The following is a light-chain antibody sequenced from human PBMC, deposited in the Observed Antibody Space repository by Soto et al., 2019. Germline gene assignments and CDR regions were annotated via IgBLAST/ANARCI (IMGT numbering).Light chain of an antibody. J-gene: IGKJ4*01. CDR3: QQRSNWPLT. CDR2: DAS. V-gene: IGKV3-11*01. Sequence: EIVLTQSPGTLYLSREERATLSCRASQSVSSYLAWYQQKPGQAPRLLIYDASNRATGIPARFSGSGSGTDFTLTISSLEPEDFALYYRQQRSNWPLTFGGGTKVEIK. CDR1: QSVSSY.